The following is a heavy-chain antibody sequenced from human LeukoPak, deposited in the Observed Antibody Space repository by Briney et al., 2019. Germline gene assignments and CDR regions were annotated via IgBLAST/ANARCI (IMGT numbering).Heavy chain of an antibody. CDR3: ARDRANSDYGGGRYFDY. V-gene: IGHV1-2*02. D-gene: IGHD4-23*01. CDR1: GYTFSDYY. Sequence: ASVKVSCKASGYTFSDYYIHWVRQAPGQGLEWMGWIKPNTGGTNYAQKFQGRVTMTRDTSITTAYMEVRSLRSEDTAVYYCARDRANSDYGGGRYFDYWGQGTLVTVSS. J-gene: IGHJ4*02. CDR2: IKPNTGGT.